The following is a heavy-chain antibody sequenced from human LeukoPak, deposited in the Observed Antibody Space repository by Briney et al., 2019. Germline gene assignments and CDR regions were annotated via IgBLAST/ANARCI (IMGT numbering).Heavy chain of an antibody. Sequence: PGGSLRLSCAASGFIFSSYSMNWVRQAPGKGLEWVSYISSSSSTKYYADFVKGRFTISRDNSKNTLYLQMNSLRAEDTAVYYCARGGHSSTRHYYYYGMDVWGQGTTVTVSS. CDR2: ISSSSSTK. CDR1: GFIFSSYS. CDR3: ARGGHSSTRHYYYYGMDV. J-gene: IGHJ6*02. D-gene: IGHD6-13*01. V-gene: IGHV3-48*01.